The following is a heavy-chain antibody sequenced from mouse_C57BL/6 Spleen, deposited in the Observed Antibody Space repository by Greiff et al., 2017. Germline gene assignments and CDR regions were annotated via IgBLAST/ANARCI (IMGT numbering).Heavy chain of an antibody. J-gene: IGHJ4*01. CDR1: GFSLTSYG. D-gene: IGHD3-2*02. Sequence: QVQLKESGPGLVAPSQSLSITCTVSGFSLTSYGVHWVRQPPGKGLEWLVVIWSDGSTTYNSALKSRLSISKDNSKSQVFLKMNSLQTDDTAMYYCARDSSGYDYAMDYGGQGTSVTVSS. CDR2: IWSDGST. CDR3: ARDSSGYDYAMDY. V-gene: IGHV2-6*03.